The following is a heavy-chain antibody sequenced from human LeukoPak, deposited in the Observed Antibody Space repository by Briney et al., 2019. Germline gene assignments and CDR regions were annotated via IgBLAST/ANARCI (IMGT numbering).Heavy chain of an antibody. D-gene: IGHD3-3*01. V-gene: IGHV3-9*01. CDR2: ISWNSGSI. CDR3: ARDAAWSGYYDAFDI. CDR1: GFTFDDYA. Sequence: GGSLRLSCAASGFTFDDYAMHWVRQAPGKGLEWVSGISWNSGSIGYADSVKGRFTISRGNAKDSLYLQMNSLRAEDTAVYYCARDAAWSGYYDAFDIWGQGTMVTVSS. J-gene: IGHJ3*02.